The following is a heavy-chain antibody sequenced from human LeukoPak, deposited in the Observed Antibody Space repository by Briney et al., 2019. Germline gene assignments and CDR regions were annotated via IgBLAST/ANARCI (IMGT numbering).Heavy chain of an antibody. D-gene: IGHD6-19*01. CDR3: ARDPGIAVAGTPRGDY. J-gene: IGHJ4*02. Sequence: TGGSLRLSCAASGFTFSSYWMSWVRQAPGKGLEWVSSISSSSSYIYYADSVKGRFTISRDNAKNSLYLQMNSLRAEDTAVYYCARDPGIAVAGTPRGDYWGQGTLVTVSS. CDR2: ISSSSSYI. V-gene: IGHV3-21*01. CDR1: GFTFSSYW.